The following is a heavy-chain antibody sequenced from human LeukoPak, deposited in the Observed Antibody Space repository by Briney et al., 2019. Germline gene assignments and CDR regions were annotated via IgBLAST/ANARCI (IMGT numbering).Heavy chain of an antibody. V-gene: IGHV1-2*02. CDR1: GYTFTGDY. CDR2: INPDSGDT. J-gene: IGHJ5*02. Sequence: ASVKVSCKASGYTFTGDYVHWVRQAPGQGLEWMGWINPDSGDTNYLQKFQGRATMTRDTSISTAYMELSRLRSDVTAVYYCTRDLLGGSGTFDPWGQGTLVTVSS. CDR3: TRDLLGGSGTFDP. D-gene: IGHD3-10*01.